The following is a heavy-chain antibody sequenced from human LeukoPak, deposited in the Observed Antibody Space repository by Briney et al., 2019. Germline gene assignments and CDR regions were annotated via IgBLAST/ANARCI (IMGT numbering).Heavy chain of an antibody. D-gene: IGHD2-21*01. J-gene: IGHJ6*02. CDR2: IKQDGSEK. CDR3: ARYCGGDCYGMDV. Sequence: GGSLRLSCAASGFTFSSYWMSWVRQAPGKGLEWVANIKQDGSEKHYVDSMKGRFTISRDNAKNSLYLQMHSLRPEDTAVYYCARYCGGDCYGMDVWGQGTTVTVSS. V-gene: IGHV3-7*01. CDR1: GFTFSSYW.